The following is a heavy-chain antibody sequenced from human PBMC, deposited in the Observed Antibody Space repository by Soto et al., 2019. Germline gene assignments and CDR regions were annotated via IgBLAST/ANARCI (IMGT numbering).Heavy chain of an antibody. D-gene: IGHD3-16*01. CDR2: MNAKSGDT. Sequence: QAHLEQSGAELKRPGASVKVSCKASGYTFSDFDINWLRQASGQGPEWMGWMNAKSGDTFFPQRFQGKFNMTWDTYRSTADMEVGSSTSDDTAIYYCARGNPFNYAGFDVWGPGTTVAFSS. J-gene: IGHJ6*02. CDR1: GYTFSDFD. V-gene: IGHV1-8*01. CDR3: ARGNPFNYAGFDV.